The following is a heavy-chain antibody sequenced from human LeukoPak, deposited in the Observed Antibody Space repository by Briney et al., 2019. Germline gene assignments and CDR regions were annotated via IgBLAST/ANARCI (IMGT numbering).Heavy chain of an antibody. D-gene: IGHD3-3*01. V-gene: IGHV4-38-2*02. CDR1: GYSISSGYY. Sequence: SETLSLTCTVSGYSISSGYYWGWIRQPPGKGLEGIGSIYHSGSTYYTPSLKSRVTISVDTSKNQFSLKLSSVPAADTAVYYCARRPRFTHYRLAEYFQHWGQGTLVTVSS. CDR3: ARRPRFTHYRLAEYFQH. J-gene: IGHJ1*01. CDR2: IYHSGST.